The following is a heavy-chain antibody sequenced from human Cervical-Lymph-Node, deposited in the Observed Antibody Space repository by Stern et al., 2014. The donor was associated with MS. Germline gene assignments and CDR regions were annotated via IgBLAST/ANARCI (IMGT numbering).Heavy chain of an antibody. V-gene: IGHV3-23*04. J-gene: IGHJ4*02. CDR1: EFTFSAYS. CDR3: AKVAYSGNALDY. D-gene: IGHD4-23*01. CDR2: IISSGGVT. Sequence: EVQLVESGGGLVQPGGSLRLSCAASEFTFSAYSMTWVRQAPEKGLEWDATIISSGGVTYYADSVKGRFTISRDNSKNTLILQMKSLRAEDTAVYSCAKVAYSGNALDYWGQGTLVIVSS.